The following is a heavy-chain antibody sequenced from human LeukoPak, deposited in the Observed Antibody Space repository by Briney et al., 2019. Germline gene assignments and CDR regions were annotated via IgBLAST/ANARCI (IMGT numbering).Heavy chain of an antibody. D-gene: IGHD3-10*01. J-gene: IGHJ3*02. Sequence: GASVKVSCKASGYTFTSYAISWVRQAPGQGLEWMGGIIPIFGTANYAQKFQGRVTITADESTSTAYMELSSLRSEDTAVYYCARIRGYYYGSGSPGAFDIWGQGTMVTVSS. V-gene: IGHV1-69*13. CDR3: ARIRGYYYGSGSPGAFDI. CDR1: GYTFTSYA. CDR2: IIPIFGTA.